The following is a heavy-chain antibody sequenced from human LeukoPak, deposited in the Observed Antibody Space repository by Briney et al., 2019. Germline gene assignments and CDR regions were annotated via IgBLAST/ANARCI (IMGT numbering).Heavy chain of an antibody. J-gene: IGHJ3*02. D-gene: IGHD5-24*01. Sequence: ASVKVSCKASGGTFSSYAISWVRQAPGQGLEWMGGTIPIFGTANYAQKFQGRVTITTDESTSTAYMELSSLRSEDTAVYYCASRRRQDGYNYMAFDIWGQGTMVTVSS. CDR1: GGTFSSYA. CDR2: TIPIFGTA. CDR3: ASRRRQDGYNYMAFDI. V-gene: IGHV1-69*05.